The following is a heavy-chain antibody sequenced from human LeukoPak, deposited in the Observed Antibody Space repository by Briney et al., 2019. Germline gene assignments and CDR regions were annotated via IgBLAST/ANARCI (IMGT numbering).Heavy chain of an antibody. J-gene: IGHJ6*03. CDR3: ARESQDQIYYYMDV. CDR2: ISSSSSYI. D-gene: IGHD2-2*01. CDR1: GFTFSSYS. Sequence: GGSLRLSCAASGFTFSSYSRNWVRQAPGKGLEWVSSISSSSSYIYYADSVKGRFTISRDNAKNSLYLQMNSLRAEDTAVYYCARESQDQIYYYMDVWGKGTTVTVSS. V-gene: IGHV3-21*01.